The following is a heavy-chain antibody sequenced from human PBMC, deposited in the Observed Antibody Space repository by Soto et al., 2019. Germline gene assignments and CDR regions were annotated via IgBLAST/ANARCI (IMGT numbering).Heavy chain of an antibody. CDR1: GGSFSGYY. D-gene: IGHD3-10*01. CDR3: ARGLFRGNWFDP. J-gene: IGHJ5*02. Sequence: QVQLHQWGAGLLKPSETLSLTCAVYGGSFSGYYWSWIRQPPGKGLEWIGEINHSGSTNYNPSLKTRVTISVDTSKNEFSLKLSFVPAADTAVYYCARGLFRGNWFDPWGQGTLVTVSS. CDR2: INHSGST. V-gene: IGHV4-34*01.